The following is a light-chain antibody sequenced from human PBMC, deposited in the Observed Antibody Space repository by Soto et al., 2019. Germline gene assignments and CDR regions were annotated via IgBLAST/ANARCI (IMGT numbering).Light chain of an antibody. CDR2: RAS. Sequence: DIPMTQSPSSLSGSVGDRVTISCRASQNIVNYLHWYQRKPGTAPRLLISRASTVRSGIPPRFSGSGSGRDFTLTISSLSPEDIGTYFCQQTYSIPWTFGPGTRVEI. CDR3: QQTYSIPWT. CDR1: QNIVNY. V-gene: IGKV1-39*01. J-gene: IGKJ1*01.